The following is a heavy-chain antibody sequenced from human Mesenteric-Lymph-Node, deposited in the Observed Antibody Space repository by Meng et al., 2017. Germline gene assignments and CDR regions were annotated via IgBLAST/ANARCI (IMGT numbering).Heavy chain of an antibody. J-gene: IGHJ4*02. D-gene: IGHD3-22*01. CDR1: GFTFSSYA. CDR3: ARAYSSDGSAYFHY. CDR2: ISGSGGST. V-gene: IGHV3-23*01. Sequence: GESLKISCAASGFTFSSYAMSWVRQAPGKGLEWVSAISGSGGSTYYADSVKGRFTISRDNAKNTLYLQMNSLRAEDTAVYFCARAYSSDGSAYFHYWGQGTLVTVSS.